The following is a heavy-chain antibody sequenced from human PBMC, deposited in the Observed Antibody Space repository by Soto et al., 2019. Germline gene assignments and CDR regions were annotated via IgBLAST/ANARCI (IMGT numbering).Heavy chain of an antibody. CDR1: GGSFSGYY. D-gene: IGHD1-1*01. CDR2: INHSGST. V-gene: IGHV4-34*01. J-gene: IGHJ4*02. CDR3: ARGRATGTTYQFDY. Sequence: SETLSLTCAVYGGSFSGYYWSWIRQPPGKGLEWIGEINHSGSTNYNPSLKSRVTISVDTSKNQFSLKLSSVTAADTAVYYCARGRATGTTYQFDYWGQGTLVTVSS.